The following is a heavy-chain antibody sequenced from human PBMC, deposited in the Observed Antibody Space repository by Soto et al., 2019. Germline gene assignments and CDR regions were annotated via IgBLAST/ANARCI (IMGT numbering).Heavy chain of an antibody. J-gene: IGHJ4*02. Sequence: GGSLRLSCAASGFTFSSYSMNWVRQAPGKGLEWVSSISSSSSYIYYADSVKGRFTISRDNAKNSLYLQMNSLRAEDTAVYYCARAKDIVVVPAALDYWGQGTLVTVSS. V-gene: IGHV3-21*01. CDR1: GFTFSSYS. CDR2: ISSSSSYI. D-gene: IGHD2-2*01. CDR3: ARAKDIVVVPAALDY.